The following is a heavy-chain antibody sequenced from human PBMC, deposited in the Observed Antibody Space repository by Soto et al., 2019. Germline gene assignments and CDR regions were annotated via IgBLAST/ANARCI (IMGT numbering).Heavy chain of an antibody. CDR3: PRGPGMGVTNCFNP. J-gene: IGHJ5*02. V-gene: IGHV1-69*13. D-gene: IGHD1-26*01. CDR1: DRTSSTYA. CDR2: IIPIFGTA. Sequence: SVKVSCKASDRTSSTYAISWARQAPGQGLEWMGGIIPIFGTANYAQKFQGRVTIIADESTSTAYMEISSLRSEDTGEYSSPRGPGMGVTNCFNPGGQ.